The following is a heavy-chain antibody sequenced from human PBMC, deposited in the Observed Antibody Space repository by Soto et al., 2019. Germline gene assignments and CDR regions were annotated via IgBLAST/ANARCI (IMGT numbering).Heavy chain of an antibody. Sequence: SETLSLTCTVSGDSIISSDFYWGWVRQPPGKGLEWIGSIFYLGSSYYNPSLKSRVTMSVDTSKNQFSLRLRSVTAADSALYFCARHSLALRKNNWFDPWGQGIMVTVSS. CDR2: IFYLGSS. V-gene: IGHV4-39*01. CDR3: ARHSLALRKNNWFDP. D-gene: IGHD3-3*02. J-gene: IGHJ5*02. CDR1: GDSIISSDFY.